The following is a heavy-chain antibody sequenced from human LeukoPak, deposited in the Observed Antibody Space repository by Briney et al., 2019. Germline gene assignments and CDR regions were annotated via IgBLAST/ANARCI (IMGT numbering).Heavy chain of an antibody. CDR3: ASRGRDGYNSPPFDY. V-gene: IGHV4-39*07. CDR2: IFYSGST. Sequence: SETLSLTCTVSGGSISSSTYYWAWIRQPPGKGLEWVGNIFYSGSTYYNPSLKSRVTISVDTSKNQFSLKLSSVTAADTAVYYCASRGRDGYNSPPFDYWGQGTLVTVSS. D-gene: IGHD5-24*01. J-gene: IGHJ4*02. CDR1: GGSISSSTYY.